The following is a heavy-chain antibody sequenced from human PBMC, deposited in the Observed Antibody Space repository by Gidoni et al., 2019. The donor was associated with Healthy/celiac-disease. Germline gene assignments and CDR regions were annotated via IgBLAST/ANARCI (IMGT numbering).Heavy chain of an antibody. V-gene: IGHV3-30*18. CDR3: ANLSLDSSGSPG. Sequence: QVQMVESGGGVVQPGRCLRLSCAASGFTFSSYGMHWVRQAPGKGLEWVAVISYDGSNKYYADSVKGRFTISRDNSKNTLYLQMNSLRAEDTAVYYCANLSLDSSGSPGWGQGTMVTVSS. J-gene: IGHJ3*01. D-gene: IGHD3-22*01. CDR1: GFTFSSYG. CDR2: ISYDGSNK.